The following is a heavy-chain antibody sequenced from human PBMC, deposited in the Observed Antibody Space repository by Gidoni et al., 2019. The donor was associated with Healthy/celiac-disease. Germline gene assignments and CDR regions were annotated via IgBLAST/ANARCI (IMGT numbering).Heavy chain of an antibody. J-gene: IGHJ4*02. CDR3: AREYSSSFAYFDY. CDR1: GYTFTGYY. D-gene: IGHD6-6*01. CDR2: INPNRGGT. Sequence: QVQLVQSGAEVKKPGSSLKVSCKASGYTFTGYYMPWVRQTPGQGLEWMGWINPNRGGTNYAQKFQGRVTMTRDTSISTADMELSRLGSDDTAVYYCAREYSSSFAYFDYWGQGTLVTVSS. V-gene: IGHV1-2*02.